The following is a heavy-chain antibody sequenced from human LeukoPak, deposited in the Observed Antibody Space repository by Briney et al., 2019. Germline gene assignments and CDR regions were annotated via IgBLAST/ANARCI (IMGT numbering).Heavy chain of an antibody. CDR2: VYDENGGT. CDR1: GGSISDAY. D-gene: IGHD6-6*01. Sequence: PSETPSLTCSVSGGSISDAYWSWVRQSPGNQMEWIGYVYDENGGTNYNPSLKSRVSISLDTSKKQFSLTMKSVTAADTAVYYCATNALLVPSTFDSWGRGTLVTVSS. V-gene: IGHV4-4*08. J-gene: IGHJ4*02. CDR3: ATNALLVPSTFDS.